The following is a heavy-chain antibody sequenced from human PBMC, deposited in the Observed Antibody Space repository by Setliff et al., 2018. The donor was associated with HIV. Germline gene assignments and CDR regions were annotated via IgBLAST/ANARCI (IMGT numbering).Heavy chain of an antibody. CDR2: IVPILNTG. V-gene: IGHV1-69*13. CDR3: ARIPNHSSGFDY. J-gene: IGHJ4*02. CDR1: GGTFRSHE. D-gene: IGHD3-22*01. Sequence: SVKVSCKASGGTFRSHEISWVRQAPGQGLEWMGGIVPILNTGNYTPKFQGRVTITADESTTTAYMELSSLRSEDTAVYYCARIPNHSSGFDYWGQGTPVTVSS.